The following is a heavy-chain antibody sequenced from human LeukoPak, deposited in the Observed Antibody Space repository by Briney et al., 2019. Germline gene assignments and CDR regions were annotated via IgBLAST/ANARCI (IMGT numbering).Heavy chain of an antibody. J-gene: IGHJ3*02. CDR2: ISSSDGTI. CDR3: ARLVPEYQAFDI. Sequence: GGSLRLFCAASGFTFSSYEMSWVRQAPGKGLEWVSYISSSDGTIFYADSVKGRFSTSRDNAKNSLYLQMTSLRAEDTAVYYCARLVPEYQAFDIWGQGTMVTVSS. D-gene: IGHD1-14*01. V-gene: IGHV3-48*03. CDR1: GFTFSSYE.